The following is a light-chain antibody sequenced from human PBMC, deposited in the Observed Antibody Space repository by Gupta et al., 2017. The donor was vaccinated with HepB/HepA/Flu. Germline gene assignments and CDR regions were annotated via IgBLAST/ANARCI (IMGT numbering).Light chain of an antibody. V-gene: IGLV2-14*03. CDR1: SSDVGAYNY. J-gene: IGLJ1*01. Sequence: QSALTQPASVSGSPGQSTTISCTGTSSDVGAYNYVSWYQQHPGKAPKLMIYDVSDRPSGVSNRFSGSKSGNTASPTISGLQAEDEADYYYSSSTSSSRLGVFGAGTKVTVL. CDR3: SSSTSSSRLGV. CDR2: DVS.